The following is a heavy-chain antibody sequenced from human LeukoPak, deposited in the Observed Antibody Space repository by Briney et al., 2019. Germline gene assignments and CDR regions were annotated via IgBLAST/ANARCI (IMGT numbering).Heavy chain of an antibody. V-gene: IGHV3-23*01. J-gene: IGHJ4*02. CDR2: LSGSGYNT. D-gene: IGHD2-2*01. CDR3: AKDPYGTRYFDY. Sequence: GGSLRLSCAASGFTFSSHALSWVRQAPGKGXXXVSSLSGSGYNTYYADSVKGRFTISRDNSKNTVYLQMNSLRAEDTAVYYCAKDPYGTRYFDYWGQGTLVTVSS. CDR1: GFTFSSHA.